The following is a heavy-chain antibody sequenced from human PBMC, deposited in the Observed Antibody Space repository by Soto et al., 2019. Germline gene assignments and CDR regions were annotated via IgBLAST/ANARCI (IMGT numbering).Heavy chain of an antibody. CDR2: FSGSGSST. J-gene: IGHJ2*01. CDR3: AKGEPNWTQLNRYFDL. CDR1: GFTFSDYA. Sequence: HPGGSLRLSCAASGFTFSDYAMSWVRQAPGKGLEWVSGFSGSGSSTYYADSVKGRFTISRDNSKNTLYLQMNSLRGEDTAVYYCAKGEPNWTQLNRYFDLWGRGTLVTVSS. V-gene: IGHV3-23*01. D-gene: IGHD1-1*01.